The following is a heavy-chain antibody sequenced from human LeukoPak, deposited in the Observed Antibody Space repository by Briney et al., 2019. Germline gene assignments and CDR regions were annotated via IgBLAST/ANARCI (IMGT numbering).Heavy chain of an antibody. CDR2: IKQDGSEK. V-gene: IGHV3-7*04. CDR1: GFTFSDYY. J-gene: IGHJ4*02. CDR3: ARVQRGIAVALDY. D-gene: IGHD6-19*01. Sequence: PGGSLRLSCVASGFTFSDYYMSWVRQPPGKGLEWVANIKQDGSEKYYVDSVKGRFTISRDNAKNSLFLQMNSLRAEDTAVYYCARVQRGIAVALDYWGQGTLATVSS.